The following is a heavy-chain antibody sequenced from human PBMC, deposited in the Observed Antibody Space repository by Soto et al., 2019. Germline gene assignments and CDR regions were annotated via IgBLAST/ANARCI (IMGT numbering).Heavy chain of an antibody. CDR3: ATLARTKDFDY. J-gene: IGHJ4*02. V-gene: IGHV3-23*01. CDR2: ISTSGDGT. CDR1: GFTFSNSW. D-gene: IGHD2-8*01. Sequence: GGSLRLSCAASGFTFSNSWVNWVRQAPGKGLEWVSGISTSGDGTYYADSVKGRFTISRDNSKNTLCLQMNSLRAEDTAVYYCATLARTKDFDYWGQGTLVTVSS.